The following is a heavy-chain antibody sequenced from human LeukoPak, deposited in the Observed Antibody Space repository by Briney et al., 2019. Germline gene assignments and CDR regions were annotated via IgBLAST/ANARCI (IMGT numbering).Heavy chain of an antibody. CDR1: GGSISSSSYY. J-gene: IGHJ5*02. V-gene: IGHV4-39*01. CDR3: ARRHCSSTSCSNILNWFDP. D-gene: IGHD2-2*01. Sequence: SETLSLTCTVSGGSISSSSYYWGWIRQPPGKGLEWIGTIYYSGSTYYNPSLKSRVTISVDTSKNQFSLKLSSVTAADTAVYYCARRHCSSTSCSNILNWFDPWGQGTLVTVSS. CDR2: IYYSGST.